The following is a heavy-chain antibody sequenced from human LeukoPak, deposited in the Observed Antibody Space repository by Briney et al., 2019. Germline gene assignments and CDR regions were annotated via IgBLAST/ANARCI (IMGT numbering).Heavy chain of an antibody. CDR2: ISGDKGNT. CDR3: ARDLGYCSGGSCSYYYMDV. J-gene: IGHJ6*03. D-gene: IGHD2-15*01. Sequence: GASVKVSCKASGYTFISYGISWVRQAPGQGPEWMGWISGDKGNTNYAQKFQGRVTMTTDTSTSTAYMELRSLRSEDTAVYYCARDLGYCSGGSCSYYYMDVWGKGTTVTVSS. V-gene: IGHV1-18*01. CDR1: GYTFISYG.